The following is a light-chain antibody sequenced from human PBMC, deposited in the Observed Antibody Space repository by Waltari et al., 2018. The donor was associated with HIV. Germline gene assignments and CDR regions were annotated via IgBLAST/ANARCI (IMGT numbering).Light chain of an antibody. V-gene: IGKV3-11*01. CDR3: HQRSKWPLT. CDR2: DSS. CDR1: QSVCGY. Sequence: ELVLTQSPAPLSLSPGERATLSCRASQSVCGYIAWYQQRPGQAPRLLIYDSSNRATGVPARFSASGSGTDFTLTISSLEPEDFAVYYCHQRSKWPLTFGGGTKVEIK. J-gene: IGKJ4*01.